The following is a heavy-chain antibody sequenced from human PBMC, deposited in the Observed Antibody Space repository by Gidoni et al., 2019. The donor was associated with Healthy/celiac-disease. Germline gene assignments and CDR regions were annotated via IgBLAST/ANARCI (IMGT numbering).Heavy chain of an antibody. CDR3: AREVAAAGYYYYYGMDV. CDR1: GFTFSRYG. V-gene: IGHV3-33*01. CDR2: IWYDGSNK. Sequence: QVQLVESGGGVVQPGRSLRLSCAASGFTFSRYGMHWVRQAPGKGLGWVAVIWYDGSNKYYADSVKGRFTISRDNSKNTLYLQMNSLRAEDTAVYYCAREVAAAGYYYYYGMDVWGQGTTVTVSS. D-gene: IGHD6-13*01. J-gene: IGHJ6*02.